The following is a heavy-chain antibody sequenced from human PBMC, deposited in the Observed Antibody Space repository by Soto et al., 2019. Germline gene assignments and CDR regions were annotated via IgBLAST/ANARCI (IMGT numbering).Heavy chain of an antibody. J-gene: IGHJ1*01. V-gene: IGHV1-18*01. CDR2: TSADNGYT. CDR3: VRDGCPVITSCYGYFQH. D-gene: IGHD2-2*01. Sequence: ASVKVSCKASGYTLSTYGISWVRQAPGRGLEWMGWTSADNGYTNYAQKLQGRVTMTTDTSTSTAYMELRSLRSDDTAVYYCVRDGCPVITSCYGYFQHWGKGTLVTVSS. CDR1: GYTLSTYG.